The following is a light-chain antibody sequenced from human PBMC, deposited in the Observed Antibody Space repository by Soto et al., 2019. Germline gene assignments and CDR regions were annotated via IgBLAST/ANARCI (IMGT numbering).Light chain of an antibody. CDR2: GAS. CDR3: QQYGSSPYT. V-gene: IGKV3-20*01. J-gene: IGKJ2*01. CDR1: QSVSSTY. Sequence: EIVLTQSPGTLSLSPGERVTLSCRASQSVSSTYLVWYQQKPGQAPRLLIYGASSRATGIPDRFSGSGSGTDFTLTIRRLVPEDFAVYYCQQYGSSPYTFGQGTKLEIK.